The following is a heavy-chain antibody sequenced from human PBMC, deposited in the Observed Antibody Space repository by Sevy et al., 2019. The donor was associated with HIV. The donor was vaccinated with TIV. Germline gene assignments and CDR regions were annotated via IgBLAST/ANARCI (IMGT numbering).Heavy chain of an antibody. V-gene: IGHV3-23*01. CDR2: ISGSGGST. CDR1: GFTFSSYA. Sequence: GGSLRLSCAASGFTFSSYAMSWVRQAPGKGLEWVSAISGSGGSTYYADSVKGRFTISGDNSKNTLYLQMNSLRAEDTAVYYCAKDLAAMDPGGSFDYWGQGTLVTVSS. D-gene: IGHD5-18*01. CDR3: AKDLAAMDPGGSFDY. J-gene: IGHJ4*02.